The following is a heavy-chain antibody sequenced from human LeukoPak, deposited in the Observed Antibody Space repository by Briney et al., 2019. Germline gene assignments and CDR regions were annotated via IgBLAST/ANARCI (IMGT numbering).Heavy chain of an antibody. CDR2: ISWDGGST. V-gene: IGHV3-43D*04. J-gene: IGHJ4*02. Sequence: GGSLRLSCAASGFTFDDYAMHWVRQAPGKGLEWVSLISWDGGSTYYADSVKGRFTISRDNSKNSLYLQMNSLRAEDTALYYCAKRMIVVVPAAPFDYWGQGTLVTVSS. D-gene: IGHD2-2*01. CDR1: GFTFDDYA. CDR3: AKRMIVVVPAAPFDY.